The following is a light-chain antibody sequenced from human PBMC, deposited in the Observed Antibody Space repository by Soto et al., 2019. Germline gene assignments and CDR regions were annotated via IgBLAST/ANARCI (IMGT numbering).Light chain of an antibody. CDR2: NVS. V-gene: IGLV2-14*03. CDR3: TSSTSRGTYV. J-gene: IGLJ1*01. Sequence: SVVTQPATVSGSPGQSITISCTGTSSDVGAYNFVSWYRQHPGKAPKLIIYNVSDRPSGVSNRFSGSKSANTASLTISGLQAEDEADYYCTSSTSRGTYVFGTGTRSPP. CDR1: SSDVGAYNF.